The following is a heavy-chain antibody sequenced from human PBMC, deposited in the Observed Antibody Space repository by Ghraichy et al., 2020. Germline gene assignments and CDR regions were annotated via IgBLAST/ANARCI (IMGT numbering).Heavy chain of an antibody. J-gene: IGHJ4*02. V-gene: IGHV3-30*18. CDR3: AKQVDY. CDR1: GFTFSSYG. Sequence: LSLTCAASGFTFSSYGMHWVRQAPGKGLEWVAVISYDGSNKYYADSVKGRFTISRDNSKNTLYLQMNSLRAEDTAVYYCAKQVDYWGQGTLVTVSS. CDR2: ISYDGSNK.